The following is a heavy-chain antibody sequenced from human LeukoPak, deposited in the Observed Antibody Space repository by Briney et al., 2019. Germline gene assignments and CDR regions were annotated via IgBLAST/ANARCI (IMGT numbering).Heavy chain of an antibody. V-gene: IGHV3-30*18. CDR1: GFTFSSYA. CDR2: ISYDGSNK. D-gene: IGHD6-19*01. Sequence: GGSLRLSCAASGFTFSSYAMSWVRQAPGKGLEWVAVISYDGSNKYYADSVKGRFTISRDNSKNTLYLQMNSLRAEDTAVYYCAKDNSGWFDPWGQGTLVTVSS. J-gene: IGHJ5*02. CDR3: AKDNSGWFDP.